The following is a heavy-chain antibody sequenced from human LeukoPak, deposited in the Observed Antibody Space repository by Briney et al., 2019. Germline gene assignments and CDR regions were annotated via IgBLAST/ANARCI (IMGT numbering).Heavy chain of an antibody. D-gene: IGHD2-15*01. J-gene: IGHJ3*02. CDR2: IYYSGST. CDR3: AGVSRTRYCRGGSCYSGVDAFDI. Sequence: SETLSLTCTVSGGSITSSDYYWSWIRPPPGKGLEWIGYIYYSGSTYYNPSLKSRDAISLDTSKTQFSLELSSVTAADTAVYYCAGVSRTRYCRGGSCYSGVDAFDIWGQGTVVTVSS. V-gene: IGHV4-30-4*01. CDR1: GGSITSSDYY.